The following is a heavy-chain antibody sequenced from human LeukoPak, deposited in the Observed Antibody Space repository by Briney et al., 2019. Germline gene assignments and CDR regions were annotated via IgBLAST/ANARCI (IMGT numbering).Heavy chain of an antibody. V-gene: IGHV3-53*01. CDR1: GFTVSSNY. CDR2: VDSGGST. Sequence: PGGSLRLSCAASGFTVSSNYMSWVRQAPGKGLEWVSTVVDSGGSTYHAVSVKGRSTISRDNSKNTLYLQMNSLRAEDTAIYYCAKWLRVATTFFDYWGQGTLVTVSS. CDR3: AKWLRVATTFFDY. D-gene: IGHD5-24*01. J-gene: IGHJ4*02.